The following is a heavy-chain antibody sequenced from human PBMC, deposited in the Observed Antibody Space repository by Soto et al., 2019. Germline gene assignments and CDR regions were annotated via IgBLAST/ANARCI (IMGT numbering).Heavy chain of an antibody. J-gene: IGHJ4*02. D-gene: IGHD6-19*01. CDR3: AKDGLARGAVAGSNRVKGY. CDR1: GFTFSSYA. CDR2: ISGSGGST. Sequence: GGSLRLSCAASGFTFSSYAMSWVRQAPGKGLEWVSAISGSGGSTYYADSVKGRFTISRDNSKNTLYLQMNSLRAEDTAVYYCAKDGLARGAVAGSNRVKGYWGQGTLVTVSS. V-gene: IGHV3-23*01.